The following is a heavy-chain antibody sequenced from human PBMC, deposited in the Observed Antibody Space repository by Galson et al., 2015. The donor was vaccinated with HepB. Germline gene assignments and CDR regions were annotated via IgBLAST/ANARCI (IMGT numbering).Heavy chain of an antibody. Sequence: SLRLSCAASGFTFSSYGMHWVRQAPGKGLEWVAVIWYDGSNKYYADSVKGRFTISRDNSKNTLYLQMNSLRAEDTAVYYCARTASAVAGPSAWMDVWGQGTTVTVSS. CDR3: ARTASAVAGPSAWMDV. V-gene: IGHV3-33*08. D-gene: IGHD6-19*01. J-gene: IGHJ6*02. CDR2: IWYDGSNK. CDR1: GFTFSSYG.